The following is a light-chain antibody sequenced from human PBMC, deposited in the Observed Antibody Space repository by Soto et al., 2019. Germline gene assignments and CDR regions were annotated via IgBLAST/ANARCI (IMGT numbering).Light chain of an antibody. Sequence: EIVLTQSPGTLSLSPGERATLSCRASQSVSSNYLAWYQQKPGQAPRLLIYGASSRATGIPDRFSASGSGTDFTLTISRLEPEDFAVYYCQQYGRSPFTFGPGTKVDIK. V-gene: IGKV3-20*01. J-gene: IGKJ3*01. CDR3: QQYGRSPFT. CDR1: QSVSSNY. CDR2: GAS.